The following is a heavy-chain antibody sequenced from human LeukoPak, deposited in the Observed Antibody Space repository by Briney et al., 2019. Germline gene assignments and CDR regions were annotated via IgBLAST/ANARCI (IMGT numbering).Heavy chain of an antibody. CDR2: IYYTGST. CDR3: ARRWGNIVGVTYEY. Sequence: SETLSLTCTISGSSITSVSHYWDWIRQPPGKGLEWIGDIYYTGSTYYSPPLRSRVTMSVHTSENQFSLRLNSVTAVDTAVYYCARRWGNIVGVTYEYWGQGTLVTVSS. V-gene: IGHV4-39*01. D-gene: IGHD3-16*01. CDR1: GSSITSVSHY. J-gene: IGHJ4*02.